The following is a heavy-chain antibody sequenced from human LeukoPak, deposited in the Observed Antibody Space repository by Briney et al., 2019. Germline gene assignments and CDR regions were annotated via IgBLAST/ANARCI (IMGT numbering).Heavy chain of an antibody. CDR1: GGSISSYY. CDR2: IYTSGST. J-gene: IGHJ2*01. V-gene: IGHV4-4*07. Sequence: PSETLSLTCTVSGGSISSYYWSWIRQPAGKGLEWIGRIYTSGSTNYNPSLKSRVTMSADTSKNQFSLKLSSVTAADTAVYYCARDPGYSSPWYFDLWGRGTLVTVSS. D-gene: IGHD5-18*01. CDR3: ARDPGYSSPWYFDL.